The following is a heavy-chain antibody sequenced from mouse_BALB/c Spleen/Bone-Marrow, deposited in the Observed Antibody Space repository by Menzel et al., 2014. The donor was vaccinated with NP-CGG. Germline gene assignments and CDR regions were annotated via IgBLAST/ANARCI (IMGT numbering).Heavy chain of an antibody. D-gene: IGHD2-1*01. Sequence: VQLQQSGAELVKLGASVKLSCTASGFNIKDTYMHWVKQRPEQGLEWIGRIDTANGNTKYDPKFQGEATITADTSSNTADLQLSSLTSEDTAVYYCARYGNGLMDYWGQGTSVTVSS. CDR2: IDTANGNT. CDR1: GFNIKDTY. CDR3: ARYGNGLMDY. J-gene: IGHJ4*01. V-gene: IGHV14-3*02.